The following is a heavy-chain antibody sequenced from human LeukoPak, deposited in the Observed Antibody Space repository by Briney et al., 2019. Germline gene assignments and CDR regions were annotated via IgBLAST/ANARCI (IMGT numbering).Heavy chain of an antibody. Sequence: GGSLRLSCAASGFTFSSYSMNWVRQAPGKGLEWVSSISSSSSHIYYADSVKGRFTISRDNAKNSLYLQMNSLRAEDTAVYYCAREEGDETIDYWGQGTLVTVSS. CDR3: AREEGDETIDY. CDR2: ISSSSSHI. J-gene: IGHJ4*02. CDR1: GFTFSSYS. D-gene: IGHD2-21*01. V-gene: IGHV3-21*01.